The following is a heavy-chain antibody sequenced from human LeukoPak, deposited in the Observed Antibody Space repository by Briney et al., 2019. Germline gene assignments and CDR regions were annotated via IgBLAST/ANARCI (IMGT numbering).Heavy chain of an antibody. V-gene: IGHV4-39*01. D-gene: IGHD1-1*01. CDR1: GGSISSSSYY. Sequence: SETLSLTCTVSGGSISSSSYYWGWIRQPPGKGLEWIGTIYYSGSTYYNASLKSRVTISVDTSKNQFSLKLSSVTAADTAVYYCARSPGGALNWFDPWGQGTLVTVSS. CDR2: IYYSGST. J-gene: IGHJ5*02. CDR3: ARSPGGALNWFDP.